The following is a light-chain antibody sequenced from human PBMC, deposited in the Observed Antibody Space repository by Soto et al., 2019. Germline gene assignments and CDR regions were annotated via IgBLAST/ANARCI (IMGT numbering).Light chain of an antibody. J-gene: IGKJ4*01. V-gene: IGKV3-20*01. CDR1: HPDRNNY. CDR2: DAS. Sequence: ELVLTPSQGPLSLSPCDRSTLSCSTSHPDRNNYLDWYQQKPGQAPRLLIYDASSRATGIPDRFSGGGSGTDFTLTISRLEPEDFAVYYCQQFSSYPVTFGGGTKVHI. CDR3: QQFSSYPVT.